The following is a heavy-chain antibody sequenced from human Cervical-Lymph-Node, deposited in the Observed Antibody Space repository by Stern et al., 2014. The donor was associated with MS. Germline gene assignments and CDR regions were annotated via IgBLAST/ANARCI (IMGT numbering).Heavy chain of an antibody. J-gene: IGHJ4*02. Sequence: DQLVESGGGVVQPGRSLRLTCTVSGVTVSSYARHGGRHAPGKGLEWGLVISYDGSDTYYAESVKGRFTISRDNSKNTLYLEMRSLRPEDTAVYYCVKRGITEVRGVRLGDYWGPGTLVIVSS. D-gene: IGHD3-10*01. V-gene: IGHV3-30*18. CDR3: VKRGITEVRGVRLGDY. CDR1: GVTVSSYA. CDR2: ISYDGSDT.